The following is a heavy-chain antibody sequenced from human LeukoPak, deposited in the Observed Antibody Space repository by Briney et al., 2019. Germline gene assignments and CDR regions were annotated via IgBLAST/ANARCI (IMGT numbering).Heavy chain of an antibody. CDR3: VSFYETN. CDR2: VNSDGSWT. V-gene: IGHV3-74*01. CDR1: GNYW. J-gene: IGHJ4*02. D-gene: IGHD2-2*01. Sequence: GGSLRLSCAASGNYWMHWVRQAPGQGLGWVSHVNSDGSWTSHADSVKGRFTISKDNAKNTVYLQMNNLRTEDTAVYYCVSFYETNWGRGTLVTVSS.